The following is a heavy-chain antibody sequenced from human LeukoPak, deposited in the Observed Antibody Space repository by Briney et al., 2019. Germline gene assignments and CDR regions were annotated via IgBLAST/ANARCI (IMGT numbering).Heavy chain of an antibody. V-gene: IGHV3-21*01. J-gene: IGHJ4*02. D-gene: IGHD6-19*01. CDR2: INGSSSYI. Sequence: GGSLRLSCTASGFTFSTYNMNWVRQAPGKGLEWVSSINGSSSYIYYADSVKGRFSISRDNAKNSLYLQLNSLRAEDTAVYYCARDGPNVAGCLLFDYWGQGTLVTVSS. CDR1: GFTFSTYN. CDR3: ARDGPNVAGCLLFDY.